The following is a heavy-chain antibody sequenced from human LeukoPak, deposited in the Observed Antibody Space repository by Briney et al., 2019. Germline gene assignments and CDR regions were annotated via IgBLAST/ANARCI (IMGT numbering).Heavy chain of an antibody. CDR1: GGSFSGYY. D-gene: IGHD1-26*01. Sequence: SETLSLTCAVYGGSFSGYYWSWIRQPPGKGLEWIGEINHSGGTNYNPSLKSQVTISVDTSKNQFSLKLSSVTAADTAVYYCARNRYSGSNTGDYWGQGTLVTVSS. J-gene: IGHJ4*02. CDR3: ARNRYSGSNTGDY. CDR2: INHSGGT. V-gene: IGHV4-34*01.